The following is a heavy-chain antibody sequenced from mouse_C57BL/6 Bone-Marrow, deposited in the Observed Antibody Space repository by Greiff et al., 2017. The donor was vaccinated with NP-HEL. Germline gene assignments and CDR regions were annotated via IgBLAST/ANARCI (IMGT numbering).Heavy chain of an antibody. V-gene: IGHV5-2*01. D-gene: IGHD1-1*01. CDR1: EYEFPSHD. Sequence: DVHLVESGGGLVQPGESLKLSCESNEYEFPSHDMSWVRKTPEKRLELVAAINSDGGSTYYPDTMERRFIISRDNTKKTLYLQMSSLRSEDTALYYCARHGDYYGSSLGYFDVWGTGTTVTVSS. CDR3: ARHGDYYGSSLGYFDV. CDR2: INSDGGST. J-gene: IGHJ1*03.